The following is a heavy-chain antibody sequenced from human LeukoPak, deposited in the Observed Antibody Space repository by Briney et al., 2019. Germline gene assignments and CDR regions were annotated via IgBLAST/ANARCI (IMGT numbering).Heavy chain of an antibody. Sequence: PGESLKISCKGSGYSFTSYWISWVRQMPGKGLEWMGRIDPSDSYTNYSTSFQGHVTISADKSISTAYLQWSSLKASDTTMYYCARLRSSWAPALDYWGQGTLVTVSS. J-gene: IGHJ4*02. V-gene: IGHV5-10-1*01. CDR3: ARLRSSWAPALDY. CDR2: IDPSDSYT. D-gene: IGHD6-13*01. CDR1: GYSFTSYW.